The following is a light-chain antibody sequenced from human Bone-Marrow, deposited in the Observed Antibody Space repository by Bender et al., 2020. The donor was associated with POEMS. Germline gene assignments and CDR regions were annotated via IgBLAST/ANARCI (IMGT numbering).Light chain of an antibody. CDR1: SSNIGAGYD. V-gene: IGLV1-40*01. J-gene: IGLJ2*01. CDR3: QSFDSSLYVRV. Sequence: QSALTQPASVSGAPGQRVTMSCTGSSSNIGAGYDVHWYQQLPGTAPKLLIYGNINRPSGVPDRFSGSKTGTSASLAITGLQAEDEATYYCQSFDSSLYVRVFGGGTKLTVL. CDR2: GNI.